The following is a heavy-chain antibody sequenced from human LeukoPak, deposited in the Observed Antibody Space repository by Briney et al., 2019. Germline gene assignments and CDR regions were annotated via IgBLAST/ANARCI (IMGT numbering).Heavy chain of an antibody. D-gene: IGHD1-26*01. CDR1: GFTFSSYG. V-gene: IGHV3-48*01. Sequence: GGSLRLSCAASGFTFSSYGMHWVRQAPGKGLEWVSYISSSGSTIYYADSVKGRFAISRDNSKNTLYLQVNSLRAEDTAVYYCAKSIVGATSPFDYWGQGTLVTVSS. CDR2: ISSSGSTI. J-gene: IGHJ4*02. CDR3: AKSIVGATSPFDY.